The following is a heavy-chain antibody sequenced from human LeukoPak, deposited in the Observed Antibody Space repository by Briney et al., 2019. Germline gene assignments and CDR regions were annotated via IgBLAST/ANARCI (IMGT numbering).Heavy chain of an antibody. D-gene: IGHD2-21*01. CDR3: ARGIVVRPPWFDP. CDR2: TSHGGRT. V-gene: IGHV4-34*01. J-gene: IGHJ5*02. CDR1: GGSFSGYY. Sequence: SETLSLTCAVYGGSFSGYYWNWIRQPPGKGLKWIGETSHGGRTNYNPSLKSRVTISVDTSKNHFSLKLTSVTAADTAIYYCARGIVVRPPWFDPWGQGTLVTVSS.